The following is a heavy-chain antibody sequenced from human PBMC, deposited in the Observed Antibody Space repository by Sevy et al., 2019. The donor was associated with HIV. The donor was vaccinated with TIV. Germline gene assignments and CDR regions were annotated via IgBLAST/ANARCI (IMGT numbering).Heavy chain of an antibody. J-gene: IGHJ4*02. V-gene: IGHV1-69*10. CDR1: GGSLSNYG. CDR3: ARVRPCGGDCYFFDS. CDR2: IIPRVGLA. Sequence: TSVKVSCKASGGSLSNYGMNWVRQAPGQGLEWTGGIIPRVGLANYARKLRDRVTITADESTSTMYIELRRLTSEDTGVYYCARVRPCGGDCYFFDSWGQGTLVTVSS. D-gene: IGHD2-21*01.